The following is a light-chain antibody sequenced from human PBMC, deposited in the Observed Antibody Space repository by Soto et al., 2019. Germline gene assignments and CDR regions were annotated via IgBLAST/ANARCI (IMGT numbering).Light chain of an antibody. J-gene: IGKJ5*01. CDR3: QQANSFPIT. CDR1: QGISSY. Sequence: IQLTQSPSSLSASVGDRVTITCRASQGISSYLAWYQQKPGKAPKLLIYAASTLQSGVPSRISGSGSGTDFTLTISSLQPEDFATYYCQQANSFPITFGQGTRLEIK. CDR2: AAS. V-gene: IGKV1-9*01.